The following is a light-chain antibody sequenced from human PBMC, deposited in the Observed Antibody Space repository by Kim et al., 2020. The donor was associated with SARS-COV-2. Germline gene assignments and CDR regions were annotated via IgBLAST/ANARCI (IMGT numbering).Light chain of an antibody. CDR2: WAS. CDR3: QQYFTSPVT. V-gene: IGKV4-1*01. CDR1: QTLLYSSQNKHY. J-gene: IGKJ3*01. Sequence: DIVMTQSPDSLAVSLGERATINCKSSQTLLYSSQNKHYLAWYQQKPGQPPKLLIYWASTRESGVPDRFSGSGSGTDFTLTISSLQVEDVATYYCQQYFTSPVTFGPGTKVAIK.